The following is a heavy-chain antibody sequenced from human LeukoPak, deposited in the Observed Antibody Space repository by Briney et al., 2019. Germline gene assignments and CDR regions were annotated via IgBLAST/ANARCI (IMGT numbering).Heavy chain of an antibody. CDR2: INPSGGST. J-gene: IGHJ6*02. Sequence: GASVKVSCKASGYTFTSYYMHWVRQAPGQGLEWMGIINPSGGSTSYAQKFQGRVTMTRDTSTSTVYMELSSLRSEDTAVYYCAKTGYYGDYYYGMAVWGQGTTVTVSS. V-gene: IGHV1-46*01. D-gene: IGHD3-9*01. CDR3: AKTGYYGDYYYGMAV. CDR1: GYTFTSYY.